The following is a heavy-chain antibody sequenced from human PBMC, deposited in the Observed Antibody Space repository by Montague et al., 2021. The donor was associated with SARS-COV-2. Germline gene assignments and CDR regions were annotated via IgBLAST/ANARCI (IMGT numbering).Heavy chain of an antibody. CDR3: AVEEQHRFDY. CDR1: GDSITNTRYY. V-gene: IGHV4-39*01. CDR2: VYNNGIT. D-gene: IGHD1/OR15-1a*01. Sequence: SETLSLTCNVSGDSITNTRYYWGWIRQSPGRPLEWIGSVYNNGITYYNPSLRSRVFISIDTSKNQFSLRLSSVTASDTALYYCAVEEQHRFDYWGRGSLVTVSS. J-gene: IGHJ4*02.